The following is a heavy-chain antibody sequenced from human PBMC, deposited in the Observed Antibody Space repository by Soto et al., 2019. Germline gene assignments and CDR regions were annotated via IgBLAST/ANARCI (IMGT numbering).Heavy chain of an antibody. V-gene: IGHV3-49*03. J-gene: IGHJ6*02. CDR3: TRVRQQPRYYYYGMDV. Sequence: GGSLRLSCTASGFTFGDYAMSWFRQAPGKGLEWVGFIRSKAYGGTTEYAASVKGRFTISRDDSKSIAYLQMNSLKTEDTAVYYCTRVRQQPRYYYYGMDVWGQGTTVTVSS. CDR2: IRSKAYGGTT. CDR1: GFTFGDYA. D-gene: IGHD6-13*01.